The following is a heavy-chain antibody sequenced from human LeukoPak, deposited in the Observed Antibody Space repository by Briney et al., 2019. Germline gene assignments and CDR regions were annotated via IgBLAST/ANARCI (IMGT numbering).Heavy chain of an antibody. V-gene: IGHV3-23*01. Sequence: GGSLRLSCAASGFTFDSYGMNWVRQAPGKGLEWVSGISGSGVYTYHADSVKGRFTISRDNSKNTLYLVMNSLRVDDTAVYYCAKAVDLATISVDIWGQGTMVTVSS. CDR1: GFTFDSYG. J-gene: IGHJ3*02. CDR2: ISGSGVYT. D-gene: IGHD5-24*01. CDR3: AKAVDLATISVDI.